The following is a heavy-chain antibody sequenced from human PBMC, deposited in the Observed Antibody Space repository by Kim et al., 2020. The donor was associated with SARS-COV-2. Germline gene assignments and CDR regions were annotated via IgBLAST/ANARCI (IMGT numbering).Heavy chain of an antibody. V-gene: IGHV3-53*01. D-gene: IGHD1-26*01. Sequence: GGSLRLSCAASGFIVSSNHMTWVRQAQGKGLEWVSIIYADGRTFYADSVEGRFTISRYSSKNTLYLQMNSLRADDTAVYSCARDGTYRLENWGQGNLITV. CDR2: IYADGRT. CDR3: ARDGTYRLEN. J-gene: IGHJ4*02. CDR1: GFIVSSNH.